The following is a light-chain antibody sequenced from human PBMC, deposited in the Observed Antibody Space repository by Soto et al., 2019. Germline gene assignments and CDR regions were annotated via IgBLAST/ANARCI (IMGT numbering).Light chain of an antibody. V-gene: IGLV1-47*01. J-gene: IGLJ2*01. CDR1: SSNIGSNY. Sequence: QSVLTQPPSASGTPGQRVTISCSGSSSNIGSNYVYWYQQLPGTAPKLLIYRNNQRPSGVPDRFSGSKSGTSASLAISGLRSEDEADYYCAAWDDSLRGRHVVFGGGTKLTVL. CDR2: RNN. CDR3: AAWDDSLRGRHVV.